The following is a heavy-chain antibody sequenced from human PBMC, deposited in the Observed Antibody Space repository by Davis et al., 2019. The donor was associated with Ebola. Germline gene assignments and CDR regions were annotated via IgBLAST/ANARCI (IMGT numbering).Heavy chain of an antibody. Sequence: PSETLSLTCAVYGGSFSGYYWSWIRQPPGKGLEWIGEINHSGSTNYNPSLKSRVTISVDTSKNQFSLKLSSVTAADTAVYYCARAGMGGGSYFGGYYYYYMDVWGKGTTVTVSS. V-gene: IGHV4-34*01. D-gene: IGHD1-26*01. J-gene: IGHJ6*03. CDR3: ARAGMGGGSYFGGYYYYYMDV. CDR2: INHSGST. CDR1: GGSFSGYY.